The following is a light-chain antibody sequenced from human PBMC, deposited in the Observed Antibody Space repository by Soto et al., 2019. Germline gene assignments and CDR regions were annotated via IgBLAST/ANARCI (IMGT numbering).Light chain of an antibody. CDR1: QSFRSNY. J-gene: IGKJ4*01. Sequence: EIVLTQSPGTLSLSPGERATLSCRASQSFRSNYLAWYQQRPVQAPRLLIYGVSSRASGIPDRFSGSVSGTDFTHTISRLEPEYSAVYYCQQYDRITGFTFGGGTKVEI. V-gene: IGKV3-20*01. CDR3: QQYDRITGFT. CDR2: GVS.